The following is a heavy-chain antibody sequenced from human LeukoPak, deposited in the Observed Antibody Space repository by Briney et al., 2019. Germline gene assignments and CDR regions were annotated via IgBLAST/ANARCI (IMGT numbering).Heavy chain of an antibody. Sequence: ASVKVSCKASGYTFTSYGISWVRQPPGQGLEWMGWISAHNGNTNYAQTLQGRVTMTTDTSTSTAYMELRSLRSDDAAVYYCARDGGSGRPLDPWGQGTLVTVSS. CDR1: GYTFTSYG. CDR2: ISAHNGNT. V-gene: IGHV1-18*04. D-gene: IGHD3-10*01. CDR3: ARDGGSGRPLDP. J-gene: IGHJ5*02.